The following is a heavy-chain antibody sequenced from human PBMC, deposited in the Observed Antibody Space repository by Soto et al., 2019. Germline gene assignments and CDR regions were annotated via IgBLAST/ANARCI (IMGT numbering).Heavy chain of an antibody. Sequence: GGSLRLSCAASGFTFSSYAMSWVRQAPGKGLEWVSAISGSGGSTYYADSVKGRFTISRDNSKNTLYLQMNSLGAEDTAVYYCAKDLDLMGVIPRPDYWGQGTLVTVSS. J-gene: IGHJ4*02. D-gene: IGHD3-16*02. CDR3: AKDLDLMGVIPRPDY. V-gene: IGHV3-23*01. CDR2: ISGSGGST. CDR1: GFTFSSYA.